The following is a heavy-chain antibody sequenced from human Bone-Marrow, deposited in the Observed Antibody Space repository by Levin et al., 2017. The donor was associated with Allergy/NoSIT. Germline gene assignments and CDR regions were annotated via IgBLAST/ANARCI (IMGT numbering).Heavy chain of an antibody. V-gene: IGHV3-30*14. D-gene: IGHD3-22*01. Sequence: GESLKISCAASGFTFSSYTMHWVRQAPGKGLEWLAVISYDGTNDYYADSVKARFSISRDNSKSMLYLQMNSLRGEDPAVYFCARDRSLKWLIGGDYYYYGMDVWGQGTTVIVSS. CDR3: ARDRSLKWLIGGDYYYYGMDV. CDR2: ISYDGTND. CDR1: GFTFSSYT. J-gene: IGHJ6*02.